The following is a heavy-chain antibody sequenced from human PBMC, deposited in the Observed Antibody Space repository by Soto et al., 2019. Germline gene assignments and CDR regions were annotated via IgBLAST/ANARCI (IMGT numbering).Heavy chain of an antibody. V-gene: IGHV4-39*02. CDR3: ARDRLRFLEWPHYYYYDGMDV. Sequence: RLLPKKGLEWIGSIYYSGSTYYNPSLKSRVTISVDTSKNQFSLKLSSVTAADTAVYYCARDRLRFLEWPHYYYYDGMDVWGQGTTVS. D-gene: IGHD3-3*01. CDR2: IYYSGST. J-gene: IGHJ6*02.